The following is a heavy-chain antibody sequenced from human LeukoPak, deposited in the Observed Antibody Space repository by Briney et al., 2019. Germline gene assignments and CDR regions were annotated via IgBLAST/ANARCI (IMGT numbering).Heavy chain of an antibody. CDR2: IYTSGST. D-gene: IGHD6-19*01. CDR1: GGSISSYY. Sequence: PSETLSLTCTVCGGSISSYYWSWIRQPAGKGLEWIGRIYTSGSTNYNPSLKSRVTMSVDTSKNQFSLKLSSVTAADTAVYYSARDLQQWLTHYFDYWGQGTLVAVSS. CDR3: ARDLQQWLTHYFDY. J-gene: IGHJ4*02. V-gene: IGHV4-4*07.